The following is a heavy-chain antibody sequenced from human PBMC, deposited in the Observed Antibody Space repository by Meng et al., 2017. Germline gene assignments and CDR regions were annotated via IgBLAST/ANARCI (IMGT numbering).Heavy chain of an antibody. J-gene: IGHJ4*02. CDR3: ARDSSSGWYHNY. V-gene: IGHV1-69*06. CDR1: GGTFSSFA. D-gene: IGHD6-19*01. CDR2: IIPIFGTA. Sequence: HVQLVQAGAEVKKPGSSVKVSCKASGGTFSSFAISWVRQAPGQGLEWMGGIIPIFGTANYAQKFQGRVTITADKSTSTAYMELSSLRSEDTAVYFCARDSSSGWYHNYWGQGTLVTVSS.